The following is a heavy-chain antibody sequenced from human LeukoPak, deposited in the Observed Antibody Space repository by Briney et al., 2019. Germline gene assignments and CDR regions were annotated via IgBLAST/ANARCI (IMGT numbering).Heavy chain of an antibody. J-gene: IGHJ5*02. V-gene: IGHV3-53*01. D-gene: IGHD4-23*01. CDR2: IYSGGST. CDR3: ARENYGGNSRWFDP. CDR1: GFTVSSNY. Sequence: GGSLRLSCAASGFTVSSNYMSWVRQAPGKGLEWVSVIYSGGSTYYADSVKGRFTISRDNSKNTLYLQKNSLRAEDTAVYYCARENYGGNSRWFDPWGQGTLVTVSS.